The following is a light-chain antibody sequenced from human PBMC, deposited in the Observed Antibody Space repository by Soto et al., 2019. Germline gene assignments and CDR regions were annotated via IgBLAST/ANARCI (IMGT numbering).Light chain of an antibody. Sequence: EIVLTQSPGTLSLSPGERATLSCRASQSVSSSFLAWYQQKPGQAPRLLIYGASSRATGIPDRFSGSGSGTDFTLTISRLEAEDGAVYYCQQYGSSPLTFGGGTKVEI. V-gene: IGKV3-20*01. CDR3: QQYGSSPLT. J-gene: IGKJ4*01. CDR2: GAS. CDR1: QSVSSSF.